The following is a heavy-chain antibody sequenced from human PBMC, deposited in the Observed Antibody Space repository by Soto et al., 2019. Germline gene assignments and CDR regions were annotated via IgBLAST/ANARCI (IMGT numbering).Heavy chain of an antibody. J-gene: IGHJ4*02. D-gene: IGHD1-1*01. CDR2: IIPIFGTA. Sequence: SVKVSCKASGGTFSSYAISWVRQAPGQRLEWMGGIIPIFGTANYAQKFQGRVTITADESTSTAYMELSSLRSEDTAVYYCARGWLQLYKVGYFDYWGQGTLVTVS. CDR3: ARGWLQLYKVGYFDY. V-gene: IGHV1-69*13. CDR1: GGTFSSYA.